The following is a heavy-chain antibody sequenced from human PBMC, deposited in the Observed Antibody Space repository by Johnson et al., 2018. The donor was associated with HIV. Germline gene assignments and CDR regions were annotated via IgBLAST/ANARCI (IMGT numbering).Heavy chain of an antibody. CDR2: INWNGGST. CDR1: GFTFDDYG. D-gene: IGHD6-19*01. J-gene: IGHJ3*02. Sequence: VQLVESGGGLVQPGRSLRLSCAASGFTFDDYGMSWVRQAPGKGLEWVSGINWNGGSTDYADSVKGRFTISRDNTENSLYLQMNSLRAEDTALYYCARDAGQWLDDAFDIWGQGTMVTVSS. CDR3: ARDAGQWLDDAFDI. V-gene: IGHV3-20*04.